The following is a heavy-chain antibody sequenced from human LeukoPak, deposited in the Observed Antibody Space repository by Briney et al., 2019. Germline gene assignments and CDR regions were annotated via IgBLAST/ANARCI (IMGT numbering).Heavy chain of an antibody. Sequence: GGSLRLSCAASGFTFSSYAMSWVRQAPGKGLEWVSAISNSGGSTYYADSAKGRFTISRDNSKNTLYLQMNSLIAEDTAVYYCAKDPGSGWSSFDYWGQGTLVTVSS. D-gene: IGHD6-19*01. CDR1: GFTFSSYA. CDR2: ISNSGGST. J-gene: IGHJ4*02. CDR3: AKDPGSGWSSFDY. V-gene: IGHV3-23*01.